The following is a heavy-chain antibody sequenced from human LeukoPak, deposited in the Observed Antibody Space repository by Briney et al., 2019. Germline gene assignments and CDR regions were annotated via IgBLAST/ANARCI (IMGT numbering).Heavy chain of an antibody. CDR3: ASATPRCSGGSCYEMDV. Sequence: ASVKVSCKASGYTFTSYDINWVRQATGQGLEWMGWMNPNSGNTGYAQKFQGRVTITRNTSISTAYMELSSLRSEDTAVYYCASATPRCSGGSCYEMDVWGKGTTVTVSS. V-gene: IGHV1-8*03. D-gene: IGHD2-15*01. CDR2: MNPNSGNT. J-gene: IGHJ6*04. CDR1: GYTFTSYD.